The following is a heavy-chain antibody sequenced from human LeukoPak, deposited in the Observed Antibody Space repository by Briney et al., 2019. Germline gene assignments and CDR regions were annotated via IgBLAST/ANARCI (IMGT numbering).Heavy chain of an antibody. J-gene: IGHJ4*02. CDR2: ISAHSGNT. CDR1: GYSFSSYG. CDR3: ARTDYGDYSYYFDY. Sequence: ASVKVSCKASGYSFSSYGISWVRQAPGQGLEWMGWISAHSGNTNYAQNVQGRVTMTTDTSTSTAYMELRSLRSDDTAVYSCARTDYGDYSYYFDYWGQGTLVTVSS. D-gene: IGHD4-17*01. V-gene: IGHV1-18*01.